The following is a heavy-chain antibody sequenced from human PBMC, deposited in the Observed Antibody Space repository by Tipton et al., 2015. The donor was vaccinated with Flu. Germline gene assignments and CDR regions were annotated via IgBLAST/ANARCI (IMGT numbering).Heavy chain of an antibody. CDR3: ARSTYYYGSGTSDF. Sequence: TLSLTCVVSGYSVTSGYYWGWIRQPPGKGLEWIGSISHSGRTYYKPSLKSRVTVSLDTSNNQFSLNLRFVTAADTAMYYCARSTYYYGSGTSDFWGQGALVTVTS. J-gene: IGHJ4*02. V-gene: IGHV4-38-2*01. CDR1: GYSVTSGYY. D-gene: IGHD3-10*01. CDR2: ISHSGRT.